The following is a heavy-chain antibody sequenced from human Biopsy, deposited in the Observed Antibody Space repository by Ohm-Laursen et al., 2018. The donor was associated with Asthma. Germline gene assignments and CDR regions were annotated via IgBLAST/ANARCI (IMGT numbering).Heavy chain of an antibody. CDR3: AGGQKSAGDRWFDT. J-gene: IGHJ5*02. D-gene: IGHD6-13*01. Sequence: ASVKASCKASGYTFIGCHIHWMRQAPGQGLEWMGRINPNSGGTNYAQKFQGRVTMTRDTSISTAYMEVSRLRSDDTAVYYCAGGQKSAGDRWFDTWGQGTLVTVSS. V-gene: IGHV1-2*06. CDR1: GYTFIGCH. CDR2: INPNSGGT.